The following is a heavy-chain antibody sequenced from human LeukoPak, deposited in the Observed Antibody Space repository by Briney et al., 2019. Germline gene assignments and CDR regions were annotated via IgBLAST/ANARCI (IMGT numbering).Heavy chain of an antibody. CDR1: GFTFSSYA. CDR3: AKTPRKNPIDVVVPAAVIFDY. D-gene: IGHD2-2*01. Sequence: GGSLRLSCAASGFTFSSYAMSWVRQAPGKGLEWVSAISGSGGSTYYADSVKGRFTISRDNSKNTLYLQMNSLRAEDTAVYYCAKTPRKNPIDVVVPAAVIFDYWGQGTLVTVSS. J-gene: IGHJ4*02. V-gene: IGHV3-23*01. CDR2: ISGSGGST.